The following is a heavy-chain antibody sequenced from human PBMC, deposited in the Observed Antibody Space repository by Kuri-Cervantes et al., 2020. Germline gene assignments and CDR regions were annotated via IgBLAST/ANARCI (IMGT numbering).Heavy chain of an antibody. V-gene: IGHV3-48*04. J-gene: IGHJ6*02. CDR3: ARAGTMVRTRMDV. CDR2: ISSSSSTI. CDR1: GFTFSSYS. D-gene: IGHD3-10*01. Sequence: GGSLRLSCAASGFTFSSYSMNWVRQAPGKGLEWVSYISSSSSTIYYADSVKGRFTISRDNAKNSLYLQMNSLRAEDTAVYYCARAGTMVRTRMDVWGQGTTVTVS.